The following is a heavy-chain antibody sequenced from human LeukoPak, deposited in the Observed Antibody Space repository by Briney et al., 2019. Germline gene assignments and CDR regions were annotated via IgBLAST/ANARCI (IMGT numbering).Heavy chain of an antibody. Sequence: PSETLSLTCAVYGGSFSGYYWSWIRQPPGKGLEWIGEINHSGSTNYNPSLKSRVTISVDTSKNQFSLKVKSVTAADTAVYYCATALWFGEYYLDVWGKGTTVTISS. D-gene: IGHD3-10*01. CDR1: GGSFSGYY. J-gene: IGHJ6*03. CDR2: INHSGST. V-gene: IGHV4-34*01. CDR3: ATALWFGEYYLDV.